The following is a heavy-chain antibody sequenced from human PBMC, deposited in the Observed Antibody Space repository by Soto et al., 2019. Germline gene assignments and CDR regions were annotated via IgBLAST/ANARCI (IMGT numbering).Heavy chain of an antibody. V-gene: IGHV1-18*01. D-gene: IGHD5-12*01. CDR1: GYRFTRYG. Sequence: ASVKVSCKASGYRFTRYGISWVRQAPGQGLEWVAWISAYNGKRDTAEKFQGRVTMTLDTSTDTAHMELGDLTSADTAVYYCARGRIVASIHDAFEIWGQGTKVTVSS. CDR3: ARGRIVASIHDAFEI. J-gene: IGHJ3*02. CDR2: ISAYNGKR.